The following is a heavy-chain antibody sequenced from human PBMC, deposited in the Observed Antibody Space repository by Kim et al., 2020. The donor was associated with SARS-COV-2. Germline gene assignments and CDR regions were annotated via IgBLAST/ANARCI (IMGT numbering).Heavy chain of an antibody. V-gene: IGHV1-69*01. J-gene: IGHJ1*01. Sequence: KFQGRVTTTADESTSTAYMELSSLRSEDTAVYYCARGGIGVPAALGYFQHWGQGTLVTVSS. D-gene: IGHD2-2*01. CDR3: ARGGIGVPAALGYFQH.